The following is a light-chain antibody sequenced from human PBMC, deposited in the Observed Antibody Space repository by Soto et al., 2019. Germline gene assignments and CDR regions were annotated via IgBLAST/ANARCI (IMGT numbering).Light chain of an antibody. CDR3: QQYNSYSWA. CDR2: KAS. Sequence: DIQMTQSPSTLSASVGDRVTITCRASQSISTWLAWYQQRAGKAPKLLIYKASNLESGVPARFSSSGSGTDFTRTISSLQPADFATDYGQQYNSYSWAFGQGTKVESK. J-gene: IGKJ1*01. V-gene: IGKV1-5*03. CDR1: QSISTW.